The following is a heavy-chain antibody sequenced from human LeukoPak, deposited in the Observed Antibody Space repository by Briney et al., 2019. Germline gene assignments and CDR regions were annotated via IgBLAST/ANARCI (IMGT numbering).Heavy chain of an antibody. Sequence: ASVKVSCKXSGYTFTGYYMHWVRQAPGQGLEWMGRINPDSGGTNYAPKFQGRVTMTRDTSISTAYMELSRLRSDDTAVYYCARESSSTGVDYWGQGTLVTVSS. CDR3: ARESSSTGVDY. V-gene: IGHV1-2*06. J-gene: IGHJ4*02. CDR2: INPDSGGT. D-gene: IGHD1-26*01. CDR1: GYTFTGYY.